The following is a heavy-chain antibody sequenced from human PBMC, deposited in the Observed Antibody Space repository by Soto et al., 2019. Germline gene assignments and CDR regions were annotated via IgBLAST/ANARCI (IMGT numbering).Heavy chain of an antibody. CDR3: ARHFSVDYFDP. V-gene: IGHV4-39*01. Sequence: LSETLSLTCTVSGDSITSNSYFWAWIRQPPGKGLEWIGSIYYSGTTYYNPSLKSRVTISVDRSKNQFSLKLSSVTAADTAVYYCARHFSVDYFDPWGQGTLVTVSS. J-gene: IGHJ4*02. CDR2: IYYSGTT. CDR1: GDSITSNSYF.